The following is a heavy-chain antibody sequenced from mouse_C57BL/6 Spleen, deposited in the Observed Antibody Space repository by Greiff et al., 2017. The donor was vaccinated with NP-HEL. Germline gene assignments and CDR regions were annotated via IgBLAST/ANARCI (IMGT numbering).Heavy chain of an antibody. CDR3: ARRGDGYDDYFDY. J-gene: IGHJ2*01. Sequence: QVQLKESGAELVRPGTSVKVSCKASGYAFTNYLIEWVKQRPGQGLEWIGVINPGSGGTNYNEKFKGKATLTADKSSSTAYMQLSSLTSEDSAVYFCARRGDGYDDYFDYWGQGTTLTVSS. CDR2: INPGSGGT. CDR1: GYAFTNYL. D-gene: IGHD2-2*01. V-gene: IGHV1-54*01.